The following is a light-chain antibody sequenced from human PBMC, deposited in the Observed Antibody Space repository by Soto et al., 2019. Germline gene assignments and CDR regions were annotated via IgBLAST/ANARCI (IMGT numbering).Light chain of an antibody. V-gene: IGLV2-14*01. CDR2: DVS. J-gene: IGLJ3*02. CDR1: SSDVGGYNY. Sequence: QAVLTQPASVSGSPGQSIAISCTGTSSDVGGYNYVSWYQQHPGKTPNLMIYDVSNRPSGVSNRFSGSKSGNTASLTISGLQAEDEADYYCSPYTSSSTWVFGGGTKLTVL. CDR3: SPYTSSSTWV.